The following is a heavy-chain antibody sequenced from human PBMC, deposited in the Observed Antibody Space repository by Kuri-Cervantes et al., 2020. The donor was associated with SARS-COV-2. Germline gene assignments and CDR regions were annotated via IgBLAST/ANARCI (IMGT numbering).Heavy chain of an antibody. Sequence: GGSLRLSCAASGFTFSSYGMHWVRQAPGKGLEWVAFIRYDGSNKYYADSVKGRFTISRDNSKNTLYLQMNSLRAEDTAVYYCAKDHGSDWTFPGSWGQGTQVTVSS. D-gene: IGHD6-19*01. J-gene: IGHJ5*02. CDR2: IRYDGSNK. V-gene: IGHV3-30*02. CDR1: GFTFSSYG. CDR3: AKDHGSDWTFPGS.